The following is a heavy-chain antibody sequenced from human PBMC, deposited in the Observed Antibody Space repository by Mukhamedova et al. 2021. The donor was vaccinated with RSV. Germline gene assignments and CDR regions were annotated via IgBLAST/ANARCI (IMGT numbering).Heavy chain of an antibody. CDR3: ARNAVAGTLGDN. V-gene: IGHV4-4*01. D-gene: IGHD6-19*01. CDR2: IYHSGST. J-gene: IGHJ4*02. Sequence: GMEWIGEIYHSGSTNYKSSLKGRATISVDKSNNQFSLRLISVTAADTAVYFCARNAVAGTLGDNWGQVTLVTVSS.